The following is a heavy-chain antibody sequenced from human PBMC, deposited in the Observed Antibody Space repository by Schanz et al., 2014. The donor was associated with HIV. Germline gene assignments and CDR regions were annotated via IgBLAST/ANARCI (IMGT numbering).Heavy chain of an antibody. CDR3: ARELGGYSSSWDPSRHYYGMDV. CDR2: IWFDGTDK. CDR1: GFTFSSYG. D-gene: IGHD6-13*01. Sequence: QVQLVESGGGVVQPGRSLRLSCAASGFTFSSYGMHWVRQAPGKGLEWVAVIWFDGTDKYYADSVKGRFTISRDKSKSTLYLQMNSLRSDDTAVYYCARELGGYSSSWDPSRHYYGMDVWGQGTTVTVSS. J-gene: IGHJ6*02. V-gene: IGHV3-33*01.